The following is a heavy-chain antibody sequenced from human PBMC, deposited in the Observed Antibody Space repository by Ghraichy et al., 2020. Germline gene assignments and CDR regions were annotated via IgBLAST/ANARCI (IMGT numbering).Heavy chain of an antibody. V-gene: IGHV3-74*01. CDR3: ARASVTAVAVTRLPYGMDV. CDR1: GFTFSSYW. D-gene: IGHD6-19*01. J-gene: IGHJ6*02. Sequence: GGTLRLSCAASGFTFSSYWMHWVRQAPGKGLVWVSRINSDGSSTSYADSVKGRFTISRDNAKNTLYLQMNSLRAEDTAVYYCARASVTAVAVTRLPYGMDVWGQGTSVTVSS. CDR2: INSDGSST.